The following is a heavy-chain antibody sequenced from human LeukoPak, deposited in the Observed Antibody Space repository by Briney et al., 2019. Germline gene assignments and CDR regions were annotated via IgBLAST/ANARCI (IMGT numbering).Heavy chain of an antibody. V-gene: IGHV5-51*01. CDR1: GYSFATYW. CDR3: ARRHSYCTSSSCYLYFDN. Sequence: GESLKISCNGSGYSFATYWIGWVRQMPGQGLEWMGDIYPQDSDTKYSPSFQGQVTISADTSLNTAYLHWSSLQASDTAIYFCARRHSYCTSSSCYLYFDNWGQGALVTVSS. J-gene: IGHJ4*02. D-gene: IGHD2-2*01. CDR2: IYPQDSDT.